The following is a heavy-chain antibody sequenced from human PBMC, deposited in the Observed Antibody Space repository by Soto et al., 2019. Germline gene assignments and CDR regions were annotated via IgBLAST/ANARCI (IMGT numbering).Heavy chain of an antibody. CDR1: GFTISDAW. D-gene: IGHD6-13*01. J-gene: IGHJ4*02. CDR3: TTDSRQLAQFDK. V-gene: IGHV3-15*01. CDR2: IKSESDGGAL. Sequence: EVQLVESGGGLVKPGGSLRLSCAVSGFTISDAWMSWVRQAPGKGLELVARIKSESDGGALDYAAPVKGRLGVSRDDSSKTVFQQMNSARDDDTGVYYCTTDSRQLAQFDKWGQGTLVSVSS.